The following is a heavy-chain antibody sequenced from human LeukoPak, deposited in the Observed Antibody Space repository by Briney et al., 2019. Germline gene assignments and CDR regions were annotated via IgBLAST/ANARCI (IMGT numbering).Heavy chain of an antibody. D-gene: IGHD3-22*01. CDR3: ARDGGSDYYDSSGYFDY. CDR1: GFTFSSYA. J-gene: IGHJ4*02. Sequence: GGSLRLSCAASGFTFSSYAMSWVRQAPGKGLEWVSAISGSGGSTYYADSVKGRFTISRDNSKNTLYLQMNSLRAEDTAVYYCARDGGSDYYDSSGYFDYWGQGTLVTVSS. V-gene: IGHV3-23*01. CDR2: ISGSGGST.